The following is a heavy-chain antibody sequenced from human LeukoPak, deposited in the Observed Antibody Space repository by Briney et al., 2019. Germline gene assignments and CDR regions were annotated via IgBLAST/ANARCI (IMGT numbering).Heavy chain of an antibody. Sequence: GVSLRLSCAASGFTFDDYARHWVRQAPGKGLEWVSGISWNSGSIGYADSVKGRFTISRDNAKNSLYLQMNSLRAEDTALYHCAKDTHARYSYGYFQHWGQGTLVTVSS. CDR1: GFTFDDYA. J-gene: IGHJ1*01. CDR2: ISWNSGSI. CDR3: AKDTHARYSYGYFQH. D-gene: IGHD5-18*01. V-gene: IGHV3-9*01.